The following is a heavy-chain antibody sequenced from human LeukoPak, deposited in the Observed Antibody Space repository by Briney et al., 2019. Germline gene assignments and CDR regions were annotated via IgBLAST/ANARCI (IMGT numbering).Heavy chain of an antibody. CDR1: GFTFSNYG. CDR3: AKIGDYERLYYCDY. D-gene: IGHD3-10*01. Sequence: PGGSLRLSFAASGFTFSNYGMSWVRQAPGKGLEWVSGISASGGSTYYADSVKGRFTISRDNSKNTLFVQMNSLRAEDTAVYYCAKIGDYERLYYCDYWGQGTLVTVSS. CDR2: ISASGGST. J-gene: IGHJ4*02. V-gene: IGHV3-23*01.